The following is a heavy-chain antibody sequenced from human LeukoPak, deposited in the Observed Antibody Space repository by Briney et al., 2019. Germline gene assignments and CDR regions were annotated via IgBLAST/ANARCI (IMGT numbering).Heavy chain of an antibody. V-gene: IGHV1-24*01. J-gene: IGHJ6*02. Sequence: ASVKVSCKVSGYTLTELSMHWVRQAPGKGLAWMGGFDPEDCETIYAQKFQGRVTMTEDTSTDTAYMELSSLRSEDTAVYYCATGRIFGVVIGVHRRDYYGMDVWGQGTTVTVSS. CDR2: FDPEDCET. CDR3: ATGRIFGVVIGVHRRDYYGMDV. CDR1: GYTLTELS. D-gene: IGHD3-3*01.